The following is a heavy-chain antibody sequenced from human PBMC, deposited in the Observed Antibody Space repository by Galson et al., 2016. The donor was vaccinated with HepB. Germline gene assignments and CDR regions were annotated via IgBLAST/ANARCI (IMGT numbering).Heavy chain of an antibody. D-gene: IGHD3-3*01. CDR2: MYYSGRT. V-gene: IGHV4-59*01. CDR3: ARAMAIFGARVIDY. CDR1: GGSFSGYY. Sequence: SETLSLTCAVYGGSFSGYYWSWIRQPPGKGLEWIGYMYYSGRTNYNPSLKSRVTISGDTSKNQFSLKLSSVTAADTAVYYCARAMAIFGARVIDYWGQGTLVTVSS. J-gene: IGHJ4*02.